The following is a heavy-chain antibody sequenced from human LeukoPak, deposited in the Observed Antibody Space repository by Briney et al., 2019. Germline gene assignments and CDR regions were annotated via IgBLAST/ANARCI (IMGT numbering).Heavy chain of an antibody. Sequence: GASVKVSCKASGGTFSSYAISWVRQAPGQGLKWMGGIIPIFGTANYAQKFQGRVTITTDESTSTAYMELSSLRSEDTAVYYCARGGIEGPQFDPWGQGTLVTVSS. CDR1: GGTFSSYA. D-gene: IGHD2-21*01. CDR3: ARGGIEGPQFDP. CDR2: IIPIFGTA. V-gene: IGHV1-69*05. J-gene: IGHJ5*02.